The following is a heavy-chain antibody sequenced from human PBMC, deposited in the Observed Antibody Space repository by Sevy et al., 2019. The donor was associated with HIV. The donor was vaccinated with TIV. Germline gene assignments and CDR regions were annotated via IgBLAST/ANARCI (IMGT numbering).Heavy chain of an antibody. CDR3: AGRFTQVGASSYYYYYMDV. CDR2: ISSSSSYT. D-gene: IGHD1-26*01. V-gene: IGHV3-11*06. J-gene: IGHJ6*03. Sequence: GGSLRLSCAASGFTFSDYYMSWIRQAPGKGLEWVSYISSSSSYTNYADSVKGRFPISRDNAKNSLYLQMNSLRAEDTAVYYCAGRFTQVGASSYYYYYMDVWGKGTTVTISS. CDR1: GFTFSDYY.